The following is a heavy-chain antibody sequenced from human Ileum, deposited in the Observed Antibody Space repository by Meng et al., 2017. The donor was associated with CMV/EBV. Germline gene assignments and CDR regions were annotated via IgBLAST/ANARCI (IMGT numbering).Heavy chain of an antibody. D-gene: IGHD5-18*01. J-gene: IGHJ5*02. CDR1: GGTLSRST. V-gene: IGHV1-69*08. Sequence: KVSCKASGGTLSRSTISWVRQAPGQGLEWMGRFNSILGSSNYAQRFQGRVTITADKSTNTAYMELTNLRSEDTAVFYCATSLDTSMVPLEGSWGQGTLVTVSS. CDR3: ATSLDTSMVPLEGS. CDR2: FNSILGSS.